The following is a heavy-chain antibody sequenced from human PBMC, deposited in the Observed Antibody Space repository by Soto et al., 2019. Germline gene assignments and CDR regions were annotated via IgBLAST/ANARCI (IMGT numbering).Heavy chain of an antibody. J-gene: IGHJ4*02. CDR3: AKASVVPAAMSY. D-gene: IGHD2-2*01. CDR1: GFTFSSYS. V-gene: IGHV3-21*04. CDR2: ISSSSSYI. Sequence: GGSLRLSCAASGFTFSSYSMNWVRQAPGKGLEWVSSISSSSSYIYYADSVKGRFTISRDNAKNTLYLQMNSLRAEDTAVYYSAKASVVPAAMSYWGQGTLVTVSS.